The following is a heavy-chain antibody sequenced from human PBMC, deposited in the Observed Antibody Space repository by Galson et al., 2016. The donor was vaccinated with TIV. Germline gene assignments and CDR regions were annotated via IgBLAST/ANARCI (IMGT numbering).Heavy chain of an antibody. CDR2: IKQDGTDQ. CDR3: ARDWDDYGAHSALDD. D-gene: IGHD4-17*01. J-gene: IGHJ4*02. V-gene: IGHV3-7*01. CDR1: GFTFSTYW. Sequence: SCAASGFTFSTYWMSWVRQAPGEGLQWVANIKQDGTDQNYVDSVKGRFSISRDNAKNSLFLQMNTLRPEDTAVYYCARDWDDYGAHSALDDWGQGTLVTVSS.